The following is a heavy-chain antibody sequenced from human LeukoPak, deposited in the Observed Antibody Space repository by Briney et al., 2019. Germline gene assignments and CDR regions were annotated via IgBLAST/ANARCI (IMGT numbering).Heavy chain of an antibody. CDR2: ISYDGSNK. J-gene: IGHJ4*02. V-gene: IGHV3-30*18. D-gene: IGHD3-22*01. CDR3: AKDPSYYDSSGYPRGYFDY. CDR1: GFTFSSYG. Sequence: PGGSLRLSCAASGFTFSSYGMHWARQAPGKGLEWVAVISYDGSNKYYADSVKGRFTISRDNSKNTLYLQMNSLRAEDTAVYYCAKDPSYYDSSGYPRGYFDYWGQGTLVTVSS.